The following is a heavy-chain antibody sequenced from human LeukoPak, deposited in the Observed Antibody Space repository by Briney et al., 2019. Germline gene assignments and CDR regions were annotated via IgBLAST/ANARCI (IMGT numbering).Heavy chain of an antibody. J-gene: IGHJ4*02. CDR2: IRYDGSNK. Sequence: GGSLRLSCEASGFTFNNHWMHWVRQVPGEGLVWVAFIRYDGSNKYYADSVKGRFTISRDNSKNTLYLQMNSLRAEDTAVYYCAKDLYDSSGYAMDYWGQGTLVTVSS. V-gene: IGHV3-30*02. CDR3: AKDLYDSSGYAMDY. D-gene: IGHD3-22*01. CDR1: GFTFNNHW.